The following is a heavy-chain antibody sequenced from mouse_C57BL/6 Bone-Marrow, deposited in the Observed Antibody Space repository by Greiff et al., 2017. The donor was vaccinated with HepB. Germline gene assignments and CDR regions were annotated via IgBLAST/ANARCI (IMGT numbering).Heavy chain of an antibody. V-gene: IGHV5-17*01. J-gene: IGHJ4*01. Sequence: EVMLVESGGSLVKPGGSLKLSCAASGFTFSDYGMHWVRQAPEKGLEWVAYISSGSSTIYYADTVKGRFTISRDNAKNTLFLQMTSLRSEDTAMYYCARTGYYGSSKYAMDYWGQGTSVTVSS. CDR3: ARTGYYGSSKYAMDY. CDR2: ISSGSSTI. D-gene: IGHD1-1*01. CDR1: GFTFSDYG.